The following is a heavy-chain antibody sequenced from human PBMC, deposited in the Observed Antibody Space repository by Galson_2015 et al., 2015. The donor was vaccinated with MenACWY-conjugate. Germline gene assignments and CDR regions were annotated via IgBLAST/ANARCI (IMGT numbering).Heavy chain of an antibody. CDR3: ARHLYGGGECYFCYFDY. J-gene: IGHJ4*02. V-gene: IGHV4-59*08. D-gene: IGHD2-21*01. CDR2: ISYSGDT. Sequence: AILSRACAVSGGSISGYYWGGLRPSPGQGQEWLGYISYSGDTNYNASLKGRVAISGDTSKNRFYLSLSSVTAADTAMYYCARHLYGGGECYFCYFDYWGQGTLVTVSS. CDR1: GGSISGYY.